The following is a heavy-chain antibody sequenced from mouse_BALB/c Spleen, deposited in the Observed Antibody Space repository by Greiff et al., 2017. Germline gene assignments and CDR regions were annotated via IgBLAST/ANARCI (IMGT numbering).Heavy chain of an antibody. D-gene: IGHD4-1*01. V-gene: IGHV5-6-3*01. J-gene: IGHJ4*01. Sequence: EVQGVESGGGLVQPGGSLKLSCAASGFTFSSYGMSWVRQTPDKRLELVATINSNGGSTYYPDSVKGRFTISRDNAKNTLYLQLSSLKSEDTAMYYCARRELGNDAMDYWGQGTSVTVSS. CDR2: INSNGGST. CDR1: GFTFSSYG. CDR3: ARRELGNDAMDY.